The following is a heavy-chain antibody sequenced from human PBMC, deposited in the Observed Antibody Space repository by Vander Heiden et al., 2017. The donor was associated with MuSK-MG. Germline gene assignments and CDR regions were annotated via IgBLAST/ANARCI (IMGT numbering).Heavy chain of an antibody. CDR2: ITSRSSI. Sequence: ELQLVESGGGLVKPGGSLRLSCAASGFTFSTSTMNWVRQAPGKGLEWVSSITSRSSIYDADSVKGRFTISRDNAKSSLYLKMNSLRVEDTAVYYCARDPGPGDSWGQGTLVTVSS. CDR1: GFTFSTST. J-gene: IGHJ4*02. V-gene: IGHV3-21*02. CDR3: ARDPGPGDS.